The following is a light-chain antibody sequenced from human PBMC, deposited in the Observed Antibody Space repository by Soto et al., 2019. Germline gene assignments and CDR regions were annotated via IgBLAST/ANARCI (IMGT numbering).Light chain of an antibody. CDR3: CSYGITTPWI. J-gene: IGLJ2*01. CDR1: SSDVGKYNL. CDR2: EVN. Sequence: QSALTQPASVSGSPGQSITISCTGTSSDVGKYNLVSWYKQHPGKAPKIMIFEVNKRPSGVSDRFSGSKSGNTASLTISGLQADDEADYYCCSYGITTPWIFGGGTKLTVL. V-gene: IGLV2-23*02.